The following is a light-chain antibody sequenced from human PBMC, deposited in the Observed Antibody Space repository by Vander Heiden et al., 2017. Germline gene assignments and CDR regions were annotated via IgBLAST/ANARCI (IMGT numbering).Light chain of an antibody. V-gene: IGKV4-1*01. CDR1: QSVLYSSNNKNY. CDR3: QQYYSTPFT. CDR2: WAS. Sequence: DSVMTQSPDSLAASLGERATINCKSSQSVLYSSNNKNYLAWYQQKPGQPPKLLIYWASTRESGVPDRFSGSGSGTDFTLTISSLQAEDVAVYYCQQYYSTPFTFGPGTKVDIK. J-gene: IGKJ3*01.